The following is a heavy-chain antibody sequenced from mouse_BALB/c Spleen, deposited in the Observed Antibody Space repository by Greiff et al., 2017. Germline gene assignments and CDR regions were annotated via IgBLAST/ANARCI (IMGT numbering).Heavy chain of an antibody. CDR3: ARPNLSLTTVVATPYYYAMDY. Sequence: QVQLQQSGAELVRPGTSVKISCKASGYTFTNYWLGWVKQRPGHGLEWIGDIYPGGGYTNYNEKFKGKATLTADTSSSTAYMQLSSLTSEDSAVYFCARPNLSLTTVVATPYYYAMDYWGQGTSVTVSS. D-gene: IGHD1-1*01. V-gene: IGHV1-63*02. J-gene: IGHJ4*01. CDR1: GYTFTNYW. CDR2: IYPGGGYT.